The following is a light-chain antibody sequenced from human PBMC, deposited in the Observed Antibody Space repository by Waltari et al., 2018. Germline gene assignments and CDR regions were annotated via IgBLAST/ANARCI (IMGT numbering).Light chain of an antibody. CDR3: CSYAGSYTFEV. J-gene: IGLJ3*02. V-gene: IGLV2-11*01. CDR1: SSDVGGYNS. CDR2: DVS. Sequence: QSALTQPRSVSGSPGQSVTISCTGTSSDVGGYNSVSWYQQHPGKAPKLMIYDVSKRPSGVPDRFSGSKSGNTASLTISGLQAEDEADYYCCSYAGSYTFEVFGGGTKLTVL.